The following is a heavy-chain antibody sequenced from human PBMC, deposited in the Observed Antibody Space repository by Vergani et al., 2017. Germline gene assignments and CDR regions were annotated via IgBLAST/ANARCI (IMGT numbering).Heavy chain of an antibody. V-gene: IGHV1-18*01. Sequence: QVQLVQSGAEVKKPGASVKVSCKASGYTFTSYGISWVRQAPGQGLEWMGWISAYNGNTNYAQKLQGRVTMTTDTSTSTAYMELRSLRSDDTAVYYCARERYDFWSGYSVDYMDVWGKGTTVTVSS. J-gene: IGHJ6*03. CDR1: GYTFTSYG. CDR3: ARERYDFWSGYSVDYMDV. CDR2: ISAYNGNT. D-gene: IGHD3-3*01.